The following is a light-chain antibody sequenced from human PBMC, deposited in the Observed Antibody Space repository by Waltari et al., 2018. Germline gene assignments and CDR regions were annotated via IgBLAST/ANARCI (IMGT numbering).Light chain of an antibody. CDR2: DAS. CDR1: QSVSKS. V-gene: IGKV3-20*01. CDR3: QKYGTLPAT. J-gene: IGKJ1*01. Sequence: IVFTQSPCTLSFSPGESATLSCRASQSVSKSLAWYQQKPGQAPRLLIYDASIRATGIPDRFSGSGWGTDFSLTISSLEPEDFAVYYCQKYGTLPATFGQGTKVQ.